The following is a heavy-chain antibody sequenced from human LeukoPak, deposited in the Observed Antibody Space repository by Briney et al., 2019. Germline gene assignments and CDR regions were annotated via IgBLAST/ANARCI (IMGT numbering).Heavy chain of an antibody. D-gene: IGHD2-8*01. CDR2: IIHTGRT. J-gene: IGHJ4*02. V-gene: IGHV4-34*12. Sequence: SETLSLTCVVSGGSFSGYYWTWIRQTPGKGLEWIAEIIHTGRTNYKSSLESRATLSVDTSKNQFSLRLTSVTAADTGVYFCARGIVLLHYASFAYWGQGSLVTVSS. CDR1: GGSFSGYY. CDR3: ARGIVLLHYASFAY.